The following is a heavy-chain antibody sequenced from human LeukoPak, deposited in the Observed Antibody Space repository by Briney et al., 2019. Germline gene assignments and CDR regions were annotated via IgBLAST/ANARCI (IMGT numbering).Heavy chain of an antibody. D-gene: IGHD2-8*02. CDR1: GHTFTVYY. J-gene: IGHJ4*02. CDR2: INPKSGDT. CDR3: ARQNTGQLDY. Sequence: ASVKVSCKASGHTFTVYYIHWVRQAPGQGLEWMGWINPKSGDTKYAQKFQARVTMTRDTSITTTYIEVSRLSSDDTAVYYCARQNTGQLDYWGQGTLVTVSS. V-gene: IGHV1-2*02.